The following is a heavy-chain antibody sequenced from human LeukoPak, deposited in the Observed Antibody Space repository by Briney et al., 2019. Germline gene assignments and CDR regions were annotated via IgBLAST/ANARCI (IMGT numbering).Heavy chain of an antibody. CDR1: GFTFSSYA. J-gene: IGHJ4*02. CDR2: IRYDGSNK. D-gene: IGHD5-24*01. V-gene: IGHV3-30*02. CDR3: ARDDGEILGARWLQFGYFDY. Sequence: PGGSLRLSCAASGFTFSSYAMHWVRQAPGKGLEWVAFIRYDGSNKYYADSVKGRFTISRDNSKNTLYLQMNSLRAEDTAVYYCARDDGEILGARWLQFGYFDYWGQGTLVTVSS.